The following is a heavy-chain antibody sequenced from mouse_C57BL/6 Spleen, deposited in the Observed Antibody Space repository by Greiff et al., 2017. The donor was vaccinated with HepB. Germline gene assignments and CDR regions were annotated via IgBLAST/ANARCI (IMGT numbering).Heavy chain of an antibody. CDR2: IRSKSSNYAT. Sequence: EVQRVESGGGLVQPKGSLKLSCAASGFTFNTYAMHWVRQAPGKGLEWVARIRSKSSNYATYYADSVKDRFTISRDDSQSMLYRQMNNLKTEDTAMYYCVRNANPEGWFAYWGQGTLVTVSA. CDR3: VRNANPEGWFAY. CDR1: GFTFNTYA. V-gene: IGHV10-3*01. J-gene: IGHJ3*01. D-gene: IGHD6-1*01.